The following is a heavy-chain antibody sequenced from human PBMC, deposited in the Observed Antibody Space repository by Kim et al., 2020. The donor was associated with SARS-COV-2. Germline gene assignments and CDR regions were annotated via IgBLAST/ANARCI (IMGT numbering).Heavy chain of an antibody. Sequence: GGSLRLSCAASGFTVSGNYMSWVRQAPGKGLEWVSVIYSGGSTYYADSVKGRFTISRHNSKNTLYLQMNSLRAEDTAVYYCARGLAAGAPVYYYGMDVWGQGTTVTVSS. CDR1: GFTVSGNY. D-gene: IGHD6-19*01. V-gene: IGHV3-53*04. J-gene: IGHJ6*02. CDR2: IYSGGST. CDR3: ARGLAAGAPVYYYGMDV.